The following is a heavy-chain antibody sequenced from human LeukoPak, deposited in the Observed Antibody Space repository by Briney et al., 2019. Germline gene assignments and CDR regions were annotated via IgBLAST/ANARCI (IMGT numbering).Heavy chain of an antibody. V-gene: IGHV4-59*08. J-gene: IGHJ6*03. CDR1: VGSISSYY. Sequence: SETLSLTCTVSVGSISSYYWSWIRQPPGKGLEWIGYIYYSGSTNYNPSLKSRVTISVDTSKNQFSLKLSSVTAADTAVYYCASTTAAIPHYYYYYMDVWGKGTTVTVSS. CDR2: IYYSGST. CDR3: ASTTAAIPHYYYYYMDV. D-gene: IGHD2-2*01.